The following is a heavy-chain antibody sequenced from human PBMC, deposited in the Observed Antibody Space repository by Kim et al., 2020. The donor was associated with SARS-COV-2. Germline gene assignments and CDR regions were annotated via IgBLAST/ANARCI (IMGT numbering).Heavy chain of an antibody. D-gene: IGHD6-19*01. V-gene: IGHV3-66*01. CDR3: SSSGWYANY. CDR2: IYSGGST. J-gene: IGHJ4*02. CDR1: GFTVRSNY. Sequence: GGSLRLSCAASGFTVRSNYMSWVRQAPVKGLEWVSAIYSGGSTYYADSVKGRFTISRDNSKNTLYLQMNSLRAEDTAVYYCSSSGWYANYWVQGTLVTVSS.